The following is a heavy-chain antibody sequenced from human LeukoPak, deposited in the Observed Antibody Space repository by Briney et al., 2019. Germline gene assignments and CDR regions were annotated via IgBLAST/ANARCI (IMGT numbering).Heavy chain of an antibody. CDR3: AKGVGTITVTYYFDY. CDR1: GFTFSSYS. CDR2: ISGSGGST. Sequence: GGSLRLSCAASGFTFSSYSMNWVRQAPGKGLEWVSGISGSGGSTYYADSVKGRFTISRDNSKNTLYLQMNSLRAEDTAVYYCAKGVGTITVTYYFDYWGQGTLVTVSS. V-gene: IGHV3-23*01. J-gene: IGHJ4*02. D-gene: IGHD1-26*01.